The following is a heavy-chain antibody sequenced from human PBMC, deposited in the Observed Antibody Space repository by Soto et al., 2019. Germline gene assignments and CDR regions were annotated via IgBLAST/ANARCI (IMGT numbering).Heavy chain of an antibody. D-gene: IGHD1-26*01. Sequence: QVQLQESGPGLVKPSGTLSLTCAVFGGSISNSNWWTWVRQPPGKGLDWIGEIFHSGSTNYNSSLMGRVTISVDKANNQFSLKLSSVTAADTAVYYCAHRPIVGAASWGQGTLVTVSS. CDR1: GGSISNSNW. CDR3: AHRPIVGAAS. CDR2: IFHSGST. J-gene: IGHJ4*02. V-gene: IGHV4-4*02.